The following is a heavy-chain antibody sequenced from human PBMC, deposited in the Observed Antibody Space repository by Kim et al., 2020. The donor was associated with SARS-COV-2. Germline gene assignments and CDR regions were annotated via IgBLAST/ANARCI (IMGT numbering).Heavy chain of an antibody. CDR2: ISYDGSNK. V-gene: IGHV3-30-3*01. D-gene: IGHD1-26*01. J-gene: IGHJ1*01. CDR3: AREGGVGATDLEYFQH. CDR1: GFTFSSYA. Sequence: GGSLRLSCAASGFTFSSYAMHWVRQAPGKGLEWVAVISYDGSNKYYADSVKGRFTISRDNSKNTLYLQMNSLRAEDTAVYYCAREGGVGATDLEYFQHWG.